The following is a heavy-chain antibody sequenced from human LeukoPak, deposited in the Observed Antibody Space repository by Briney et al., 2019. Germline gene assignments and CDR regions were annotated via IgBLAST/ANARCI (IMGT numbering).Heavy chain of an antibody. D-gene: IGHD6-13*01. Sequence: ASVKVSCKVSGYTLTGLSMHWVRQSPGKGLEWMGGFDPEDGETIYAQKFQGRVTMTEDTSTDTAYMELSSLRSEDTAVYYCATRYGVAAADFDYWGQGTLVTVSS. CDR2: FDPEDGET. J-gene: IGHJ4*02. CDR1: GYTLTGLS. CDR3: ATRYGVAAADFDY. V-gene: IGHV1-24*01.